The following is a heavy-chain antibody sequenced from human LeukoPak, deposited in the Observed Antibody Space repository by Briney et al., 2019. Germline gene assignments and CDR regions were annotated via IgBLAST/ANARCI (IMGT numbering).Heavy chain of an antibody. J-gene: IGHJ4*02. D-gene: IGHD3-10*01. CDR1: GGSISNYY. V-gene: IGHV4-59*08. CDR2: IFYTGST. CDR3: ARHGGGYGSGTYYNFDF. Sequence: PSETLSLTCTVSGGSISNYYWSWIRQPPGKGLEWIGYIFYTGSTNYNPSLKSRVTISVGTSKNQFSLKLRSVTAADTAVYYCARHGGGYGSGTYYNFDFWGQGALVTVSS.